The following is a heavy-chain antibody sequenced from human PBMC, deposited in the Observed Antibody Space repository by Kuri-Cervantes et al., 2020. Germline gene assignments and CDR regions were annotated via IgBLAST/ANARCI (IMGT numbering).Heavy chain of an antibody. CDR3: ASATQNYGSGSYYRGTFDY. V-gene: IGHV4-4*07. J-gene: IGHJ4*02. CDR2: IYTSGST. Sequence: GSLRLSCTVSGGSISSYYWSWIRQPAGKGLEWIGRIYTSGSTNYNPSLKSRVTMSVDTSKNQFSLKLSSVTAADTAVYYCASATQNYGSGSYYRGTFDYWGQGTLVTVSS. D-gene: IGHD3-10*01. CDR1: GGSISSYY.